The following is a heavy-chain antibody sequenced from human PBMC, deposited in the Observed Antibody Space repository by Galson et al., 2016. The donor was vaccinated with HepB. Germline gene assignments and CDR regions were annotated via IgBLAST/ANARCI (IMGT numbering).Heavy chain of an antibody. V-gene: IGHV3-30*18. D-gene: IGHD3-22*01. J-gene: IGHJ4*02. CDR2: ISADGTIK. CDR1: GFSFSYYG. Sequence: SLRLSCAASGFSFSYYGMHWVRRAPGKRLEWVAVISADGTIKYYADSVKGRFTISRDNSKDTVYLHMNSLRAEDTARYYCAKDRPYEKGYWVQGTLVTVSS. CDR3: AKDRPYEKGY.